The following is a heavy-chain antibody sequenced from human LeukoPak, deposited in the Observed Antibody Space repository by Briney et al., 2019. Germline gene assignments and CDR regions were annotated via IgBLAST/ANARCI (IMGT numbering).Heavy chain of an antibody. V-gene: IGHV4-59*01. J-gene: IGHJ4*02. CDR1: GGSISSYY. Sequence: SETLSLTCTVSGGSISSYYWSWIRLPPGKGLEWIGYIYYSGSTNYNPSLKSRVTISVDTSKNQFSLKLSSVTAADTAVYYCASGVAAAGAFDYWGQGTLVTVSS. CDR2: IYYSGST. D-gene: IGHD6-13*01. CDR3: ASGVAAAGAFDY.